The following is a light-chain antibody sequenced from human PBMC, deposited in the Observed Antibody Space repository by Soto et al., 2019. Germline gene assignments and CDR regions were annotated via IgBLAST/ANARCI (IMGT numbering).Light chain of an antibody. CDR3: QQYYSSPFT. V-gene: IGKV4-1*01. CDR2: WAS. CDR1: RSILSSSNNKNY. Sequence: DIVMTQSPDSLAVSLGERATINCKSSRSILSSSNNKNYLAWYQQKPGQPPRLLIYWASTRESGVPDQFSGSGSGTDFTLTISSLQAEDVAVYYCQQYYSSPFTFGPGTKVDIK. J-gene: IGKJ3*01.